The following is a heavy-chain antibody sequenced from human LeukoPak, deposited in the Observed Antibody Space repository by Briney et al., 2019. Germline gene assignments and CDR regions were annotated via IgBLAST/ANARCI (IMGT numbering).Heavy chain of an antibody. Sequence: SETLSLTCTVSGGSISSSSYFWGWIRQPPGKGLEWIGSIFYSGSTYYNPSLNSRVTISIDTSKNQFSLRLSSVTAADTAAYYCARQMNTVTADYWGQGTLVTVSS. D-gene: IGHD4-17*01. J-gene: IGHJ4*02. CDR1: GGSISSSSYF. CDR2: IFYSGST. CDR3: ARQMNTVTADY. V-gene: IGHV4-39*01.